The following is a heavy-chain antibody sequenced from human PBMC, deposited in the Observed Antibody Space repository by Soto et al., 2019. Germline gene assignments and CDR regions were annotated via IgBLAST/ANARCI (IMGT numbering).Heavy chain of an antibody. CDR1: GYTFTGYY. CDR3: ARGGGNSSGWSKECYFDY. D-gene: IGHD6-19*01. CDR2: INPNSGGT. J-gene: IGHJ4*02. Sequence: ASVKVSCKASGYTFTGYYMHWVRQAPGQGLEWMGWINPNSGGTNYAQKFQGWVTMTRDTSISTAYMELSRLRSDDAAVYYCARGGGNSSGWSKECYFDYWGQGTLVTVSS. V-gene: IGHV1-2*04.